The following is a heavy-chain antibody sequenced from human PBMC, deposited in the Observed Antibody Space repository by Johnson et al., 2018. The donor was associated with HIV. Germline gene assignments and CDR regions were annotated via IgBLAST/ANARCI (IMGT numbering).Heavy chain of an antibody. J-gene: IGHJ3*01. CDR3: TRGWGYAFDV. V-gene: IGHV3-NL1*01. D-gene: IGHD3-10*01. Sequence: QVQLVESGGGVVQPGRSLRLSCAASGLSVSSNYMTWVRQGPGKGLEWVSGISGGGGSPSYADSVKGRFTISRDNAKNTLYLQMNSLRAEDTAVYYCTRGWGYAFDVWGQGTMVTVSS. CDR1: GLSVSSNY. CDR2: ISGGGGSP.